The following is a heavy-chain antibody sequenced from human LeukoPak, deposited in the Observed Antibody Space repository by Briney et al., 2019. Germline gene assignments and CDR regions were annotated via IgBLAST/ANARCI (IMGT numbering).Heavy chain of an antibody. CDR1: GGTFSSYA. CDR2: INPNSGGT. CDR3: ARGLASPDLFHFDY. D-gene: IGHD3-3*02. Sequence: GSSVKVSCKASGGTFSSYAISWVRQAPGQGLEWMGWINPNSGGTASTQRFQGRVTMTRDTSISTAYMELRRLGPGDTAVYYCARGLASPDLFHFDYWGQGTLVTVAS. V-gene: IGHV1-2*02. J-gene: IGHJ4*02.